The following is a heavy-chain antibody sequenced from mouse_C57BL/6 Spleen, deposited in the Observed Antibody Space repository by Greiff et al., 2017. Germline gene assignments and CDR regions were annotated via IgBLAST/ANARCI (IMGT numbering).Heavy chain of an antibody. Sequence: QVQLQQPGTELVKPGASVKLSCKASGYTFTDYEMHWVKQTPVHGLEWIGAIDPETGGTAYNQKFKGKAILTADKSSSTAYMELRSLTSEDSAVYYCTRPFITTGGYAMDYWGQGTSVTVSS. CDR1: GYTFTDYE. CDR2: IDPETGGT. J-gene: IGHJ4*01. D-gene: IGHD1-1*01. V-gene: IGHV1-15*01. CDR3: TRPFITTGGYAMDY.